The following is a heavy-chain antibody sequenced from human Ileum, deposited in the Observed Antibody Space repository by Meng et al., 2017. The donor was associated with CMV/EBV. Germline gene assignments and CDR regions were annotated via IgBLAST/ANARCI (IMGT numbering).Heavy chain of an antibody. CDR3: ATLAVAGRYVDY. V-gene: IGHV3-7*01. Sequence: GESLKISCAAAGFTLGDYWMSWVRRAPGKGLEWVGNIKQDGSETYYVDSMKGRFTISRDNAKNSLYLQMNSLRAEDTAVYYCATLAVAGRYVDYWGQGTLVTVSS. CDR2: IKQDGSET. J-gene: IGHJ4*02. CDR1: GFTLGDYW. D-gene: IGHD6-19*01.